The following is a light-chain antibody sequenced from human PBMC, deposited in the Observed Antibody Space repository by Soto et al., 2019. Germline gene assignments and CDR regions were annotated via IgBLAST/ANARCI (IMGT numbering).Light chain of an antibody. CDR2: DAS. J-gene: IGKJ4*01. Sequence: TQSPPSLSASVGDIFTITCQASQDISNYLTWYQQKPGKAPKLLIYDASNLEIGVPARFSGSGSGTDFTFTISSLQPEDIATYYCQQYDNHPLTFGGGTKVDIK. CDR1: QDISNY. V-gene: IGKV1-33*01. CDR3: QQYDNHPLT.